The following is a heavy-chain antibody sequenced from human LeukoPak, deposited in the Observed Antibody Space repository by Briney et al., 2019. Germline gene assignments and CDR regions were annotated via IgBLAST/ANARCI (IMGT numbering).Heavy chain of an antibody. Sequence: SETLSLTCTVSGGSISSGDYYWSWIRQPPGKGLEWIGYIYYSGSTYYNPSLKSRVTISVDTSKNQFSLKLSSVTAADTAVYYCARRGTGVPFDYWGQGTLVTDSS. CDR1: GGSISSGDYY. CDR2: IYYSGST. CDR3: ARRGTGVPFDY. V-gene: IGHV4-30-4*01. D-gene: IGHD3/OR15-3a*01. J-gene: IGHJ4*02.